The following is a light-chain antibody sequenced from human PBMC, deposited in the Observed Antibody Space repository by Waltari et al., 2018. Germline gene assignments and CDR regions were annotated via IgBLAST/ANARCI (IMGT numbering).Light chain of an antibody. CDR1: NNNVGNQG. J-gene: IGLJ1*01. CDR3: SAWDFSLNAHG. V-gene: IGLV10-54*04. CDR2: RNN. Sequence: QAGLTQPPSVSKGLRQTATLTCTGNNNNVGNQGALWLQQHQGHPPKLLTYRNNKRPAGSSGRFSASRSGNTASLTITGLQPEDEADYYCSAWDFSLNAHGFGTGTMVTVL.